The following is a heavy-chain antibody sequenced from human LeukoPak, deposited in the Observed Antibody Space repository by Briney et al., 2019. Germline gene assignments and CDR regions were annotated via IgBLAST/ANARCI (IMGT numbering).Heavy chain of an antibody. D-gene: IGHD3-10*01. CDR2: ISGSGGST. Sequence: PGRSLRLSCAASGFTFSSYGMSWVRQAPGKGLEWVSAISGSGGSTYYADSVKGRFTISRDNSKNTLYLQMNSLRAEDTAVYYCAKDKRVTMVRGVIIPYGMDVWGKGTTVTVSS. J-gene: IGHJ6*04. CDR3: AKDKRVTMVRGVIIPYGMDV. CDR1: GFTFSSYG. V-gene: IGHV3-23*01.